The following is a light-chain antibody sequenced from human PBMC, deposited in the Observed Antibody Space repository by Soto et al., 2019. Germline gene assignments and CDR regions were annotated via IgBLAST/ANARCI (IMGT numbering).Light chain of an antibody. J-gene: IGKJ3*01. CDR1: QGIRND. V-gene: IGKV1-6*01. CDR3: LLDYEFPFT. CDR2: SAS. Sequence: AIQMTQSPSSLSASVGDRVTITCRASQGIRNDLGWYQQKPGKAPKLLIYSASSLPSGVPSRFSGSGSGTDFTLTISSLQPEDFATYYCLLDYEFPFTFGPGTRVDIK.